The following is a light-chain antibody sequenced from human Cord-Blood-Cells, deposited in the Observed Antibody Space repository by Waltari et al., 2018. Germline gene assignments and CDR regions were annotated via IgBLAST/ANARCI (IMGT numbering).Light chain of an antibody. CDR2: WAS. CDR3: QQYYSTPYT. Sequence: DIVMTQSPDSLAVSLGERATINCKSSQSCLYSSNNKNYLAWYQQKPVQPPKLLIYWASTRESGVPDRFSGSGYGTDFTLTISSLQAEDVAVYYCQQYYSTPYTFGQGTKLEIK. V-gene: IGKV4-1*01. J-gene: IGKJ2*01. CDR1: QSCLYSSNNKNY.